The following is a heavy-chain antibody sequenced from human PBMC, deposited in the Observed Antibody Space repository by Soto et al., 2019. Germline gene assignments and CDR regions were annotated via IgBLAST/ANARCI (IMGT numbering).Heavy chain of an antibody. V-gene: IGHV1-69*01. CDR1: GGTFSSYS. D-gene: IGHD1-26*01. CDR3: ARDGGRHSGGIDY. Sequence: QVQLVQSGAEVKKPGSSVKVSCKDSGGTFSSYSINWVRQAPGQGLEWMGEIIPIFGTANYAQKFQGRVTITADESTRTAYMELSSLRSEDTAGYYCARDGGRHSGGIDYWGQGTLVTVSS. CDR2: IIPIFGTA. J-gene: IGHJ4*02.